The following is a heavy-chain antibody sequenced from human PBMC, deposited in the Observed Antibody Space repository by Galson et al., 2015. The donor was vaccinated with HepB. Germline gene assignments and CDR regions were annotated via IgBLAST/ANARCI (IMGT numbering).Heavy chain of an antibody. D-gene: IGHD6-19*01. CDR1: DSTFSSYT. Sequence: SLRLSCAASDSTFSSYTMNWVRQTPGRGLEWISGISGNGDSTFYAGSVKGRFTVSRDNSNNMLYLQMNSLRAEDAGLYFCAKGNGLFDSWGQGILVTVSS. CDR3: AKGNGLFDS. V-gene: IGHV3-23*01. J-gene: IGHJ5*01. CDR2: ISGNGDST.